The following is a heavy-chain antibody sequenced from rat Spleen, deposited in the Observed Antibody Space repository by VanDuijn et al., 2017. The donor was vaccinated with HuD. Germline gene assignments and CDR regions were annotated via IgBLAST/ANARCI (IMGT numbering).Heavy chain of an antibody. J-gene: IGHJ2*01. CDR3: ASLYISYILYYFDY. Sequence: EVQLQESGPGLVKPSQSLSLTCSVTGYSITSSYRWNWIRKFPGNKLEWMGYINSAGTTNYNPLLKSRISITNDTSKNQFFLQVNSVTTEHTATYYCASLYISYILYYFDYWGQGVMVTVSS. CDR2: INSAGTT. D-gene: IGHD1-12*01. V-gene: IGHV3-3*01. CDR1: GYSITSSYR.